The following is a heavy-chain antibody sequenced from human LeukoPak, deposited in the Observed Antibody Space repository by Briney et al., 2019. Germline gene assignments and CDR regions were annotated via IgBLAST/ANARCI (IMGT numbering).Heavy chain of an antibody. Sequence: ASVKVSCKASGYTFTSYDINWVRQATGQGLEWMGWMNPNSGNTGYAQKFQGRVTMTRNTSISTAYMELSSLRSEDTAVYYCARIVVPGNGMDAWGQGTTVTVSS. D-gene: IGHD2-2*01. CDR1: GYTFTSYD. J-gene: IGHJ6*02. CDR3: ARIVVPGNGMDA. CDR2: MNPNSGNT. V-gene: IGHV1-8*01.